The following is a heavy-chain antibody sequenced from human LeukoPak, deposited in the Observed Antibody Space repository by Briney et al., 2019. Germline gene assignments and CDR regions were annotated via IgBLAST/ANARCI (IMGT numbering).Heavy chain of an antibody. CDR3: ARTGGYLDY. CDR2: IYYSGST. V-gene: IGHV4-59*01. D-gene: IGHD4-23*01. Sequence: SETLSLTCTVSGSSISSYYWSWIRQPPGKGLEWIGYIYYSGSTNYNPSLKSRVTISVDTSKNQFSLKLSSVTAADTAVYYCARTGGYLDYWGQGTLVTVSS. J-gene: IGHJ4*02. CDR1: GSSISSYY.